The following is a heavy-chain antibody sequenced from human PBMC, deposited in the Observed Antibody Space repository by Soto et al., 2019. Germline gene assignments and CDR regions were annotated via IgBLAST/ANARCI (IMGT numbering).Heavy chain of an antibody. J-gene: IGHJ3*02. CDR3: AKDYQGLLWFGELLPIMDAFDI. D-gene: IGHD3-10*01. CDR2: ISVSGGST. CDR1: GFPFSIYA. Sequence: GGSLRLSCAASGFPFSIYAMSLVRQSPGKGLEWVSAISVSGGSTYYADSVKGRFTISRDNSKNTLYLQMNSLRAEDTAVYYCAKDYQGLLWFGELLPIMDAFDIWRQGTTGTVS. V-gene: IGHV3-23*01.